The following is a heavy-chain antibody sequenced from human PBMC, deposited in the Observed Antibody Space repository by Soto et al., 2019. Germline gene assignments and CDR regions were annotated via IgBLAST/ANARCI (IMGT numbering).Heavy chain of an antibody. V-gene: IGHV3-53*05. CDR3: AKDHGSSSEGVFDY. CDR2: IYSGGST. CDR1: GFTVSSNY. D-gene: IGHD6-6*01. J-gene: IGHJ4*02. Sequence: GGSLRLSCAASGFTVSSNYMSWVRQAPGKGLEWVSVIYSGGSTYYADSVKGRFTISRDNSKNSLYLQMNSLRAEDTALYYCAKDHGSSSEGVFDYWGQGTLVTVSS.